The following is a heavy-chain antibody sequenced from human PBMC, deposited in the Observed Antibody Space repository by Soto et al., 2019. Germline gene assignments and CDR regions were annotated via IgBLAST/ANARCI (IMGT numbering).Heavy chain of an antibody. CDR1: GGSISSGDYY. J-gene: IGHJ4*02. CDR2: IYYSGST. V-gene: IGHV4-30-4*01. Sequence: SETLSLTCTVSGGSISSGDYYWSWIRQPPGKGLEWIGYIYYSGSTYYNPSLKSRVAISVDTSKNQFSLKLSSVTAADTAVYYCARVGSSSSPYFDYWGQGTLVTVSS. D-gene: IGHD6-6*01. CDR3: ARVGSSSSPYFDY.